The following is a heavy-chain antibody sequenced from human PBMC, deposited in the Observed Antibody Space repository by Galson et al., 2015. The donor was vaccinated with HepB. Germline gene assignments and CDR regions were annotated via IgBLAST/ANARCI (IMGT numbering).Heavy chain of an antibody. CDR1: GSSFTSYW. CDR3: ARLGIGDAYCSSTSCYKGIQGYYYYYMDV. Sequence: QSGAEVKKPGESLRISCKGSGSSFTSYWISWVRQMPGKGLEWMGRIDPSDSYTNYSPSFQGHVTISADKSISTAYLQWSSLKASDTAMYYCARLGIGDAYCSSTSCYKGIQGYYYYYMDVWGKGTTVTVSS. V-gene: IGHV5-10-1*01. J-gene: IGHJ6*03. D-gene: IGHD2-2*02. CDR2: IDPSDSYT.